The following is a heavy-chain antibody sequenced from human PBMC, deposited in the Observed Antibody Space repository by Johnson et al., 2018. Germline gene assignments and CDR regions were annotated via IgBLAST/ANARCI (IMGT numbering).Heavy chain of an antibody. CDR1: GYSFTSYW. Sequence: VQLVESGAEVKKPGESLKISCKGSGYSFTSYWIGWVRQMPGKGLEWMGIIYPGDSDTRYSPSFQGQVTISADKSISTAYLQWSSLKASDTARYYWARQVGYWSGGSCYSVYYDGMDGWGQGTTVTVSS. D-gene: IGHD2-15*01. CDR3: ARQVGYWSGGSCYSVYYDGMDG. J-gene: IGHJ6*02. V-gene: IGHV5-51*01. CDR2: IYPGDSDT.